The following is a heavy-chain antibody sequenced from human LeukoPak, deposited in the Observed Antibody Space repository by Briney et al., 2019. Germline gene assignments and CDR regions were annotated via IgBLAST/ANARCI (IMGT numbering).Heavy chain of an antibody. CDR2: IRYDGNEK. CDR3: VKGSLYSISWYGSLCGF. J-gene: IGHJ4*02. D-gene: IGHD6-13*01. Sequence: GGSLRLSCAASGFTFSSYDIHWVRQAPGKGLEWVAFIRYDGNEKSYADSVRGRFTISRDNYKNALYLQMNSLRPEDTTVYYCVKGSLYSISWYGSLCGFWGQGALVTVSS. CDR1: GFTFSSYD. V-gene: IGHV3-30*02.